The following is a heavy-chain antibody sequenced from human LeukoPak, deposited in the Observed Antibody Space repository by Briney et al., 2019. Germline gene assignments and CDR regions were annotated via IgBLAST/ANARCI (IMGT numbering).Heavy chain of an antibody. J-gene: IGHJ5*02. D-gene: IGHD6-19*01. V-gene: IGHV3-23*01. Sequence: GGSLRLSCAASGFTFSTFAMNWVRQAPGKGLEWVSAISGSGDSTYFGDSVKGRFTISRDNSKNTLFLQMNSLRAEDTAIYYCAKKAVAGKRNWLDPWGQGTLVTVSS. CDR3: AKKAVAGKRNWLDP. CDR1: GFTFSTFA. CDR2: ISGSGDST.